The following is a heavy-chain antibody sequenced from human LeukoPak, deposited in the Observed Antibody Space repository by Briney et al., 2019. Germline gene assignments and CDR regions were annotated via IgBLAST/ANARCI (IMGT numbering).Heavy chain of an antibody. CDR1: GGSISSSSYY. Sequence: SETLSLTCTVSGGSISSSSYYWGWIRQPPGKGLEWIGSIYYSGSTYYNPSLKSRVTISVDTSKNQFSLKLSSVTAADTAVYDWARLTDCSSTSCYYYYYGMDVWGQGTTVTVSS. D-gene: IGHD2-2*01. J-gene: IGHJ6*02. CDR2: IYYSGST. CDR3: ARLTDCSSTSCYYYYYGMDV. V-gene: IGHV4-39*01.